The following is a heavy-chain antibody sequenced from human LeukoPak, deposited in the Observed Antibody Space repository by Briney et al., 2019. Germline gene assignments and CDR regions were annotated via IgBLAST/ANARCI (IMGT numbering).Heavy chain of an antibody. Sequence: QPGGSLRLSCAACGFTFRRYEMNGLRQAPGKGLEWVSYISSSGSTIYYADSVKGRFTISRDNAKISLFLQMNRLRAEDTAVDFCARGVDDTSTYYYAYYYYMDVWGKGTTVTVSS. V-gene: IGHV3-48*03. CDR2: ISSSGSTI. CDR3: ARGVDDTSTYYYAYYYYMDV. J-gene: IGHJ6*03. CDR1: GFTFRRYE. D-gene: IGHD3-22*01.